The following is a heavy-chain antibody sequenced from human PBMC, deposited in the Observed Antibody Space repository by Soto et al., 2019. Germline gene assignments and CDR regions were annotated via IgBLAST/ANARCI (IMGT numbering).Heavy chain of an antibody. J-gene: IGHJ4*02. CDR1: GFTFSNYW. CDR2: INQDGSEK. V-gene: IGHV3-7*03. Sequence: GGSLRLSCAASGFTFSNYWMNWVRQAPGKGLEWVANINQDGSEKNYVDSVRGRFTISRDNAKNSLYLQMNSLRGEYTAMYYCARDRAMDDYWGQGALVTVSS. D-gene: IGHD5-18*01. CDR3: ARDRAMDDY.